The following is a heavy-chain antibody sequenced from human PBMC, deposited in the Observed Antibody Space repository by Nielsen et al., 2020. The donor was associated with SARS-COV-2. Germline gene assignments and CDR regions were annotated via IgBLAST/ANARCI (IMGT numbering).Heavy chain of an antibody. CDR3: ARGPMTTVPDY. CDR2: INSEGTST. D-gene: IGHD4-17*01. V-gene: IGHV3-74*01. J-gene: IGHJ4*02. CDR1: GFTFSSYW. Sequence: GESLKISCAASGFTFSSYWMHWVRQAPGKGLVWVSRINSEGTSTTYADSVKGRFTVSRDNAKNTVYLQISSLIAEDTAVYFCARGPMTTVPDYWGQGSLVTVSS.